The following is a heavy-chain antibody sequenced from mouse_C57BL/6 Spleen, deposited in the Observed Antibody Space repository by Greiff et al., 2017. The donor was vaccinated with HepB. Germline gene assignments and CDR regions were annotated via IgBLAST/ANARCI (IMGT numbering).Heavy chain of an antibody. D-gene: IGHD2-2*01. V-gene: IGHV2-5*01. J-gene: IGHJ4*01. CDR3: AKGGYDLYYAMDY. CDR2: IWRGGST. CDR1: GFSLTSYG. Sequence: VKLVESGPGLVQPSQSLSITCTVSGFSLTSYGVHWVRQSPGKGLEWLGVIWRGGSTDYNAAFMSRLSITKDNSKSQVFFKMNSLQADDTAIYYCAKGGYDLYYAMDYWGQGTSVTVSS.